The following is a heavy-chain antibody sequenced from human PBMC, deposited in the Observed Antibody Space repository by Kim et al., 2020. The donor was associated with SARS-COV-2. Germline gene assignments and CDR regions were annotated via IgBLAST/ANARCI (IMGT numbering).Heavy chain of an antibody. CDR1: GYTFTGYY. J-gene: IGHJ5*02. V-gene: IGHV1-2*06. CDR2: IHPNSGGT. D-gene: IGHD5-18*01. Sequence: ASVKVSCKASGYTFTGYYMHWVRQAPGQGLEWMGRIHPNSGGTNYAQKFQGRVTMTRATSISTAYMELSRPRSDDTAVYYCARALPEYSYGYGWFDPWGQGTLVTVSS. CDR3: ARALPEYSYGYGWFDP.